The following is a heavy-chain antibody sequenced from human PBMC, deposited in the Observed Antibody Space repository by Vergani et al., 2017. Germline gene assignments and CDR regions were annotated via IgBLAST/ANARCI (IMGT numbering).Heavy chain of an antibody. D-gene: IGHD3-22*01. V-gene: IGHV3-23*01. Sequence: EVQLLESGGGLVQPGGSLRLSCAASGFIFSSYALSWVRQAPGKGLEWVSAISGRGCITYYADSVKGRFTISRDNSKNTLYLQMNSLRAEDTAVYYCAKDSVVARPSGCYYWGQGTLVTVSS. J-gene: IGHJ4*02. CDR3: AKDSVVARPSGCYY. CDR2: ISGRGCIT. CDR1: GFIFSSYA.